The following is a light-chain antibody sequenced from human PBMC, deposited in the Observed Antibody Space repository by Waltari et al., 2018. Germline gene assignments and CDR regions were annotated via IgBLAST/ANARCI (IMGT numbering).Light chain of an antibody. J-gene: IGLJ2*01. CDR3: SSYTSSSLVV. CDR1: NSDVGGYNY. CDR2: EVT. Sequence: QSALTQPASVSGSPGQSITISCSGTNSDVGGYNYVFWFQQHPGKAPKLMIYEVTYRPSGVSNRFSGSKSGNTASLTISGLQAEDEAVYYCSSYTSSSLVVFGGGTKLTVL. V-gene: IGLV2-14*01.